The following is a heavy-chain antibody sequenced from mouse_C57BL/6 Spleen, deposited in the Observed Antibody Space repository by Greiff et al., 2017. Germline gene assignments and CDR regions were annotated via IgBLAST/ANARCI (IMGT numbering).Heavy chain of an antibody. Sequence: QVQLKESGAELARPGASVKLSCKASGYTFTSYGISWVKQRTGQGLEWIGEIYPRSGNTYYNEKFKGKATLTADKSSSTAYMELRSLTSEDSAVYFCAREGYGSSPYAMDYWGQGTSVTVSS. J-gene: IGHJ4*01. CDR2: IYPRSGNT. D-gene: IGHD1-1*01. V-gene: IGHV1-81*01. CDR3: AREGYGSSPYAMDY. CDR1: GYTFTSYG.